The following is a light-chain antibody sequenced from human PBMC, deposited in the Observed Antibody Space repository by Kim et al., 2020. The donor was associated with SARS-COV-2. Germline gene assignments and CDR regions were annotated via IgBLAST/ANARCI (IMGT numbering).Light chain of an antibody. Sequence: SYELTQPPSVSVAPGKTVRITCGGNNIGSKSVHWYQQKPGQAPVLVIYYDSDRPSGIPERFSGSNSWNTATLTISRVEAGDEADYYCQVWDSSSDHPVFGGGTKLTVL. CDR2: YDS. CDR3: QVWDSSSDHPV. CDR1: NIGSKS. J-gene: IGLJ3*02. V-gene: IGLV3-21*04.